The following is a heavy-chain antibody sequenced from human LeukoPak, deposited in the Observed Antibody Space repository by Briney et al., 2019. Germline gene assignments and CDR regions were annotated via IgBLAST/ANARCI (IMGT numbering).Heavy chain of an antibody. CDR3: ASPFGYCSGGTCNGY. D-gene: IGHD2-15*01. V-gene: IGHV4-38-2*02. CDR1: GYSISSGYY. J-gene: IGHJ4*02. Sequence: SETLSLTCTVSGYSISSGYYWGWIRQPPGKGLEWIGSIYHSGSTYYNPSLKSRVTMSVDTSKNQFSLKLSSVTAADTAVYYCASPFGYCSGGTCNGYWGQGTLVTVSS. CDR2: IYHSGST.